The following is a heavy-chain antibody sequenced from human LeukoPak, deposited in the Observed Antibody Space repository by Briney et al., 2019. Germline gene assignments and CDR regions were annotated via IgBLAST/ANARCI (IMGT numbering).Heavy chain of an antibody. J-gene: IGHJ4*02. CDR3: ARGPSSSWYAGYYFDY. CDR2: INTNTGNP. V-gene: IGHV7-4-1*02. D-gene: IGHD6-13*01. Sequence: ASVNVSCKASGYTFTSYAMNWVRQASGQGLEWMGWINTNTGNPTYAQGFTGRFVFSLDTSVSTAYLQISSLKAEDTAVYYCARGPSSSWYAGYYFDYWGQGTLVTVSS. CDR1: GYTFTSYA.